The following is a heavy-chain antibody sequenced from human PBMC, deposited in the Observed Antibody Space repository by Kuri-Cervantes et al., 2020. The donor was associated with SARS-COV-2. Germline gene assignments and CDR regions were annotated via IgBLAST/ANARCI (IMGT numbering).Heavy chain of an antibody. J-gene: IGHJ3*02. Sequence: GESLKISCAASGFTFSSYGMHWVRQAPGKGLEWVAFMRYDGSKKNYADSVKGRFTISRDNSKNTLYLQMNSLRSEDTAVYYCARDLSYYDSSGYYLDAFDIWGQGTMVTVSS. CDR2: MRYDGSKK. V-gene: IGHV3-30*02. D-gene: IGHD3-22*01. CDR3: ARDLSYYDSSGYYLDAFDI. CDR1: GFTFSSYG.